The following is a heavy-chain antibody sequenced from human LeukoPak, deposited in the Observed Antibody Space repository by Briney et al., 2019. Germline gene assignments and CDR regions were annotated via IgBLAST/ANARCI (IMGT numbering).Heavy chain of an antibody. CDR1: GGSFSGYY. Sequence: SETLSLTCAVYGGSFSGYYWSWIRQPPGKGLEWIGEINHSGSTNYNPSLKSRVTISVDTSKNQFSLKLSSVTAADTAVYYCARDVGYSSSSGAFDYWGQGTLVTVSS. CDR3: ARDVGYSSSSGAFDY. D-gene: IGHD6-6*01. V-gene: IGHV4-34*01. J-gene: IGHJ4*02. CDR2: INHSGST.